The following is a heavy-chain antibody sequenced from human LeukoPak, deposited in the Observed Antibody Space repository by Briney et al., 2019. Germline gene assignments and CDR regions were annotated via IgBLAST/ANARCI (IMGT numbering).Heavy chain of an antibody. V-gene: IGHV4-59*08. CDR2: IYYSGNT. CDR1: GGCISSDY. D-gene: IGHD6-19*01. Sequence: PSQTLSLTCTVSGGCISSDYWSWIRQPPGKRLEWIGHIYYSGNTNYNPSLKSRVTISLDTSKNQFSLKLTSVTAADAAVYYCASAQWLVSPFDYRGQGTLDTVSS. CDR3: ASAQWLVSPFDY. J-gene: IGHJ4*02.